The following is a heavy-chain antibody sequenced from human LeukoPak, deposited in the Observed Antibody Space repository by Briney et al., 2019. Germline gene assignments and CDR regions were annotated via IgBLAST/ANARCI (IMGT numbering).Heavy chain of an antibody. V-gene: IGHV1-18*01. J-gene: IGHJ4*02. D-gene: IGHD3-3*01. CDR2: ISAYNGNT. CDR3: ARVEGLSYYFDY. Sequence: GASVKVSCKASGYTFTSYGISWVRQGPGQGLEWMGWISAYNGNTNYAQKLQGRDTMTTDTSASTDYMELRSLRSDDTAVYYCARVEGLSYYFDYWGQGTLVTVSS. CDR1: GYTFTSYG.